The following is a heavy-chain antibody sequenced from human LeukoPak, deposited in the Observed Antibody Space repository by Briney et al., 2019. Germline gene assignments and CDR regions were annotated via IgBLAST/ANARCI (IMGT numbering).Heavy chain of an antibody. CDR2: IKGSGDST. J-gene: IGHJ6*02. CDR3: AKGEVVPAAMYGMDV. D-gene: IGHD2-2*01. V-gene: IGHV3-23*01. CDR1: GFTFSSYA. Sequence: GGSLRLSCAASGFTFSSYAMNWVRQAPGKGPEWVSLIKGSGDSTYYADSVRGRFTISRDNSKNTLYLQMNSLRGEDTAVYYCAKGEVVPAAMYGMDVWGQGTTVTVSS.